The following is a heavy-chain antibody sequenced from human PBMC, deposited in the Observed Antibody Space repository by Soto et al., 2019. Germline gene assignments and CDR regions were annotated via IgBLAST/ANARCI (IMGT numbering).Heavy chain of an antibody. Sequence: GGSLRLSCAASGFTFSSYGMHWVRQAPGKGLEWVAVISYDGSNKYYADSVKGRFTISRDNSKNSLYLQMNSLRAEDTAVYYCAPDEQWLVSNWFDPWGQGTLVTVSS. V-gene: IGHV3-30*03. D-gene: IGHD6-19*01. CDR2: ISYDGSNK. J-gene: IGHJ5*02. CDR1: GFTFSSYG. CDR3: APDEQWLVSNWFDP.